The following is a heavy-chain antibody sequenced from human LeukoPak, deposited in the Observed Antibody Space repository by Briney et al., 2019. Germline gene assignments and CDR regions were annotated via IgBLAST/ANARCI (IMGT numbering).Heavy chain of an antibody. CDR1: GYSISSGYY. V-gene: IGHV4-38-2*02. CDR3: ARAWSGGKDALSDY. Sequence: SETLSLTCTVSGYSISSGYYWGWIRQPPGKGLEWIGSIYHSGSTYYNPSLKSRVTISVDTSKNQFSLKLSSVTAADTAVYYCARAWSGGKDALSDYWGQGTLVTVSS. CDR2: IYHSGST. D-gene: IGHD4-23*01. J-gene: IGHJ4*02.